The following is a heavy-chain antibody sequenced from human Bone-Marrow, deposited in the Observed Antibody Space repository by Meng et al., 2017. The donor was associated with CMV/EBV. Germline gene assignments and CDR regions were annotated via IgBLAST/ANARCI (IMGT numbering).Heavy chain of an antibody. D-gene: IGHD2-2*01. V-gene: IGHV4-39*07. J-gene: IGHJ4*02. CDR3: ARDHPSTSSAFDY. CDR1: GGSISRNSYY. CDR2: VHYSGNT. Sequence: PGGSISRNSYYWGWIRRPPGEGLEWIGSVHYSGNTYYNPSLKNRVTISVDTSKNQFSLRLSAVTAADTAVYYCARDHPSTSSAFDYWGQGTLVTVSS.